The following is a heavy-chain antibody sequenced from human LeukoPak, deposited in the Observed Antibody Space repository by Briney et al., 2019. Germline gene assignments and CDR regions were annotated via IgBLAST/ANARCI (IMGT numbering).Heavy chain of an antibody. CDR1: GGSISSSSYY. CDR2: IYYSGST. V-gene: IGHV4-39*01. D-gene: IGHD2-8*02. CDR3: ARQYWTSYF. Sequence: SETLSLTCTASGGSISSSSYYWGWIRQPPGKGLEWIGSIYYSGSTYYNPSLKSRVTISVDTSKNQFSLKLSSVTAADTAVYYCARQYWTSYFWGQGTLVTVSS. J-gene: IGHJ4*02.